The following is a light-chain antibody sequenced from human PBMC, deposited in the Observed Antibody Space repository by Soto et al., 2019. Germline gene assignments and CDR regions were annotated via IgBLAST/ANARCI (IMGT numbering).Light chain of an antibody. CDR3: QHYGRSHT. Sequence: IVLTQSPDTLSLSPGERATLSCRASQSVGGGYTAWYQQKTGQAPRLLLYGASNGATDITDRFSGSGSGKNFTLTINRLEPEDSAVYYCQHYGRSHTVRGATKVEIK. CDR1: QSVGGGY. V-gene: IGKV3-20*01. CDR2: GAS. J-gene: IGKJ4*02.